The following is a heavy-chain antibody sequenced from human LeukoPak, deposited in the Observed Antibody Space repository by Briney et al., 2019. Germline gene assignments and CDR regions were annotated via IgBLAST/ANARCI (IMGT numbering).Heavy chain of an antibody. Sequence: SETLSLTCTVSGGSISSYYWSWIRQPPGKGLEWIGYIYYSGSTNYNPSLKSRVTMSVDTSKNQFSLKLSSVTAADTAVYYCARMGTEGYYFDYWGQGTLVTVSS. J-gene: IGHJ4*02. CDR3: ARMGTEGYYFDY. CDR1: GGSISSYY. V-gene: IGHV4-59*12. D-gene: IGHD1-14*01. CDR2: IYYSGST.